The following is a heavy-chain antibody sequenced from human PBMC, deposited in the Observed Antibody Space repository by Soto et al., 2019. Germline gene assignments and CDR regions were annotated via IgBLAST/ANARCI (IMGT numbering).Heavy chain of an antibody. CDR1: GYTFTSFP. CDR3: ARERLEELKNILPYFDN. J-gene: IGHJ4*02. D-gene: IGHD4-4*01. Sequence: ASVKVSCKASGYTFTSFPVSWVRQAPGQGLEWMGSITSHNGRTEYAQKFQGRVTMTRDTSTSTVYMELKSLRFDDTAVYYCARERLEELKNILPYFDNWGPGILVTVSS. V-gene: IGHV1-18*04. CDR2: ITSHNGRT.